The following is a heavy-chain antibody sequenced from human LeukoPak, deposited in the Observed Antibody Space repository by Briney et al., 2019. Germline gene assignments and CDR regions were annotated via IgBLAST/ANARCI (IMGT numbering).Heavy chain of an antibody. D-gene: IGHD3-16*01. Sequence: SETLSLTCSVSGGSISSSSYYWGWIRQPPGKGLEWIGSIYYSGSTSYNPSLKSRVTISVDTSKNQFSLKLSSVTAADTAVYYCARVSRRGGDYWGQGTLVTVSS. V-gene: IGHV4-39*07. CDR2: IYYSGST. CDR1: GGSISSSSYY. J-gene: IGHJ4*02. CDR3: ARVSRRGGDY.